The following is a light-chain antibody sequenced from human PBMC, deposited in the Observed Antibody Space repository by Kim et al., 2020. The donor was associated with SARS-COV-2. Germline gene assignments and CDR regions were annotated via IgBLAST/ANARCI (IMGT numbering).Light chain of an antibody. V-gene: IGKV3-20*01. CDR3: QQYGSSPT. CDR1: QSVSSSH. J-gene: IGKJ5*01. Sequence: EIVLTQSPGTLSLSPGERATLSCRASQSVSSSHLAWYQQKPGQAPRLLIYGASSRATGVPARFSGSGSGTDFTLTISRLEPEDFAIYSCQQYGSSPTFGQGTRLEIK. CDR2: GAS.